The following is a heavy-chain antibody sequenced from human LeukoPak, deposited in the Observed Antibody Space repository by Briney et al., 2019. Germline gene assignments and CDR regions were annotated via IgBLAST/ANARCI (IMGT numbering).Heavy chain of an antibody. Sequence: PGGSLRVSCAASGFTFSSYWMHWVRQAPGKGLAWVSSISSDGKSTTYADSVRGRFTISRDTAKNTLYLQMNSLRAEDTAVYYCARGAARYYDYWGQGTLVTVSS. CDR2: ISSDGKST. V-gene: IGHV3-74*01. CDR3: ARGAARYYDY. J-gene: IGHJ4*02. D-gene: IGHD6-6*01. CDR1: GFTFSSYW.